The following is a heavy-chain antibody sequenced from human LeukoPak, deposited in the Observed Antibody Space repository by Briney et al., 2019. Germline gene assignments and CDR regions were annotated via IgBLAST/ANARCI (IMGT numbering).Heavy chain of an antibody. J-gene: IGHJ6*03. Sequence: PGGSLRLSCAASGFTFSSYAMSWVRQAPGKGLEWVSAISGSGGSTYYADSVKGRFTISRDNSKNTLYLQMNSLRAEDTAVYYCAKDASRIVATKYYYYYYMDVWGKGTTVTVSS. D-gene: IGHD5-12*01. CDR3: AKDASRIVATKYYYYYYMDV. V-gene: IGHV3-23*01. CDR2: ISGSGGST. CDR1: GFTFSSYA.